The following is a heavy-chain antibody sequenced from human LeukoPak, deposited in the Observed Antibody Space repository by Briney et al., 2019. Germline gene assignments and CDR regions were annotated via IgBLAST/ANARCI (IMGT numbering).Heavy chain of an antibody. V-gene: IGHV4-34*01. D-gene: IGHD1-7*01. Sequence: PSETLSLTCAVYGGSFSGYYWSWIRQPPGKGLEWIGEINHSGSTNYNPSLKSRVTISVDTSKNQFSLRLSSVTAADTAVYYCASWLELRGAFDYWGQGTLVTVSS. CDR1: GGSFSGYY. J-gene: IGHJ4*02. CDR3: ASWLELRGAFDY. CDR2: INHSGST.